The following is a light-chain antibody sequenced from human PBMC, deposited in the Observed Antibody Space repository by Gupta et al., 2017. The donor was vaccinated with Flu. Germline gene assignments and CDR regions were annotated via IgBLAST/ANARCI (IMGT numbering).Light chain of an antibody. CDR2: ENK. J-gene: IGLJ3*02. V-gene: IGLV2-14*02. CDR3: SSSATDSWV. Sequence: QSALTQPASVSGSPGQSITISCTGTSNDVGSYNLVSWYQQHPGKVPTLMIYENKKRPSGVCNRFSGSNSGTTASPTIAGVQAEDDDYYYCSSSATDSWVFGGGTKVTVL. CDR1: SNDVGSYNL.